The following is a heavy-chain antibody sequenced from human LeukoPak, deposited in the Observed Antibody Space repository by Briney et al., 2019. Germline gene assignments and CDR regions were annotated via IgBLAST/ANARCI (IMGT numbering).Heavy chain of an antibody. V-gene: IGHV3-30*18. CDR3: AKEAGYNYAPLDY. D-gene: IGHD5-18*01. CDR2: VSADGSVK. CDR1: GFSFSNYA. J-gene: IGHJ4*02. Sequence: GGSLRLSCAASGFSFSNYAMNWVRQAPGKGLEWVAVVSADGSVKHYADSVKGRFTGSRDNSRNTLYLQINSLRVEDTAVYYCAKEAGYNYAPLDYWGQGTLVTVTS.